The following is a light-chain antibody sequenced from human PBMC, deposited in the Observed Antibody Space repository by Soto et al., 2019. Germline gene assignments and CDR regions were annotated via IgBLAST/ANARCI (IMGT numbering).Light chain of an antibody. V-gene: IGLV2-14*01. CDR3: SSYTTATTRV. Sequence: QSALTHPASVSGSPGQSITISCTGTSSDVGAYNYVSWYQQHPGKAPKLMIFDVSNRPSGVSNRFSGSKSGNTASLTISGLQAEYEADYYCSSYTTATTRVFGGGTKLTVL. CDR1: SSDVGAYNY. CDR2: DVS. J-gene: IGLJ3*02.